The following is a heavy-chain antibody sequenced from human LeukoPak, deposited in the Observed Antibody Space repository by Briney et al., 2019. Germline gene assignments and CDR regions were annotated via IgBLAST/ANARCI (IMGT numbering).Heavy chain of an antibody. CDR3: ATGYLVTAGLMDV. CDR1: GYTFTSYG. CDR2: ISAYYGNT. Sequence: AASVKVSCKASGYTFTSYGIGWVRQAPGQGLEWMGWISAYYGNTNYAQNLQGRVTMTTDTSTSTAYMELRSLRSDDTAVYYCATGYLVTAGLMDVWGQGTTVTGSS. V-gene: IGHV1-18*01. D-gene: IGHD6-13*01. J-gene: IGHJ6*02.